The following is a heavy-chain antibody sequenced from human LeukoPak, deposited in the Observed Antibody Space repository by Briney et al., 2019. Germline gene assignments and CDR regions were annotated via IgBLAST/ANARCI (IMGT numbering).Heavy chain of an antibody. V-gene: IGHV4-38-2*01. J-gene: IGHJ6*03. Sequence: PSETLSLTCAVSGYSISSGYYWGWIRQPPGKGLEWIGSIYHSGSTYYNPSLKSRVTISVDTSKNQFSLKLSSVTAADTAVYYCARQCSSTVPHYYYYYMDVWGKGTTVTVSS. D-gene: IGHD2-2*01. CDR2: IYHSGST. CDR1: GYSISSGYY. CDR3: ARQCSSTVPHYYYYYMDV.